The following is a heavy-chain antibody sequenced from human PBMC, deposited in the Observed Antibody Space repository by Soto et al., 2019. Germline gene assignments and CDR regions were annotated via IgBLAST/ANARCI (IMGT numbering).Heavy chain of an antibody. D-gene: IGHD3-10*01. Sequence: EVQLLESGGGLVQPGGSLRLSCAASAFTFSSYSMSWVRQAPGKGLEWVSAISGGGDNTYYADSVKGRFTISRDNSKNTLYLQMNSLTAEDTAVYYCAKTLNYYGSGSPDYWGQGTLVTVSS. CDR1: AFTFSSYS. CDR2: ISGGGDNT. V-gene: IGHV3-23*01. CDR3: AKTLNYYGSGSPDY. J-gene: IGHJ4*02.